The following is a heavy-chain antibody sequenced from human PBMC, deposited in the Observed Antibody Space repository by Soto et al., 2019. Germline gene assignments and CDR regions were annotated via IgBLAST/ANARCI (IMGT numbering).Heavy chain of an antibody. CDR1: GFTFSSSA. D-gene: IGHD2-8*02. CDR3: EKTLGLVDPFDY. CDR2: ISSSAART. J-gene: IGHJ4*02. Sequence: EVQLLESGGGLVQPGGSLRLSCAASGFTFSSSAMSWVRQAPGKGLEWVSSISSSAARTYYPDSVRGRFTISRDNSKNTLSLQMNSLRAEDTAVYYCEKTLGLVDPFDYCGQGTLVTVSS. V-gene: IGHV3-23*01.